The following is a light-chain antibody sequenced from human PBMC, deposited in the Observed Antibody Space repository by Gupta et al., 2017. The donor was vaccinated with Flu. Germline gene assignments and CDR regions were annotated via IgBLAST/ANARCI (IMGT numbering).Light chain of an antibody. J-gene: IGKJ2*01. V-gene: IGKV2-30*02. Sequence: DVVMTQSPLSLPVTLGQPASISCRSSQSLVHSDGNTYLNWFQQRPGQSPRRLIYKVSKRDSGVPDRFSGSGSGTDFTLKISRGEAEDVGVYYCRQGTHWPPYTFGQGTKLEIK. CDR3: RQGTHWPPYT. CDR1: QSLVHSDGNTY. CDR2: KVS.